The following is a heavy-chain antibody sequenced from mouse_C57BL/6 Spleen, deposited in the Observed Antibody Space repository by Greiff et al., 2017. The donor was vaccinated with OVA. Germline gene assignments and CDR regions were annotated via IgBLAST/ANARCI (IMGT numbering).Heavy chain of an antibody. V-gene: IGHV1-26*01. CDR3: AREYGNYDY. CDR1: GYTFTDYY. D-gene: IGHD2-10*02. J-gene: IGHJ4*01. Sequence: EVQLQQSGPELVKPGASVKISCKASGYTFTDYYMNWVKQSHGKSLEWIGDINPNNGGTSYNQKFKGKATLTVDKSSSTAYLELRSLTSEDSAVYYCAREYGNYDYWGQGTSVTVSS. CDR2: INPNNGGT.